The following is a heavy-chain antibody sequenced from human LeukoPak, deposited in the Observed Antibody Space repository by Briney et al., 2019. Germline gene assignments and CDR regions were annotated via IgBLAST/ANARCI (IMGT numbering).Heavy chain of an antibody. CDR3: ASLKFRAGFDY. CDR1: GYTFTGYY. V-gene: IGHV7-4-1*02. J-gene: IGHJ4*02. CDR2: INTNTGNP. Sequence: ASVKVSCKASGYTFTGYYMHWVRQDPGQGLEWMGWINTNTGNPTYAQGFTGRFVFSLDTSVSTAYLQISSLKAEDTAVYYCASLKFRAGFDYWGQGTLVTVSS.